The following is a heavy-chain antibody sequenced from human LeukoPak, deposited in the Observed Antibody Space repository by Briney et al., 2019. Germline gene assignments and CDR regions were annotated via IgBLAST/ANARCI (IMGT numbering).Heavy chain of an antibody. CDR2: IYYSGST. CDR3: ARALKYYYDFWSGDGFYFDY. V-gene: IGHV4-59*08. D-gene: IGHD3-3*01. J-gene: IGHJ4*02. Sequence: SETLSLTCTVSGGSISSYYWSWIRQPPGKGLEWIGYIYYSGSTNYNPSLKSRVTISVDTSKNQFSLKLSSVTAADTAVYYCARALKYYYDFWSGDGFYFDYWGQGTLVTVSS. CDR1: GGSISSYY.